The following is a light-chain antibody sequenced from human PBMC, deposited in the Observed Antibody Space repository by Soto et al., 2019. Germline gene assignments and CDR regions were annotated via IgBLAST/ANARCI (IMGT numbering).Light chain of an antibody. CDR2: WAS. V-gene: IGKV4-1*01. J-gene: IGKJ1*01. CDR1: QSVLYSSNNKNH. Sequence: DIVMTQSPDSLAVSLGERATINCKSSQSVLYSSNNKNHLAWYQQKSGQPPKLLIYWASTRESGVPDRFRGRGSATDFTLTISSLQAEDVAVYYGQQDDSTPWTFGQGTKVEIK. CDR3: QQDDSTPWT.